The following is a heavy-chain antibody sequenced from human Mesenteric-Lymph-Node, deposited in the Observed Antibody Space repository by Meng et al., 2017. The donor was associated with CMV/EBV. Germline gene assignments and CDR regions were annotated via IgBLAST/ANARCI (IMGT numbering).Heavy chain of an antibody. Sequence: ASVKVSCKASGYTFNDYAISWVRQAPGQGLEWMGWINPYNGNTNYAQGLQGTVTMTTDTSSSTAYMELRSLRSDDTAVYYCAKCLLCTTTSCPYNWFDPWGQGTLVTVSS. V-gene: IGHV1-18*01. CDR3: AKCLLCTTTSCPYNWFDP. J-gene: IGHJ5*02. CDR1: GYTFNDYA. D-gene: IGHD2-2*01. CDR2: INPYNGNT.